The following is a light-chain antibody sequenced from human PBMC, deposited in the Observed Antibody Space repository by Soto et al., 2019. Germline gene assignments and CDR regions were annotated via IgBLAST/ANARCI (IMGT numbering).Light chain of an antibody. V-gene: IGKV1-39*01. CDR2: AAS. CDR3: QQSYSTPPWT. CDR1: QSISSY. J-gene: IGKJ1*01. Sequence: GDRVTITCRASQSISSYLNWYQQKPGKAPKLLIYAASSLQSGVPSRFSGSGSGTGFTLTISSLQPEDFATYYCQQSYSTPPWTFGQGTKVDIK.